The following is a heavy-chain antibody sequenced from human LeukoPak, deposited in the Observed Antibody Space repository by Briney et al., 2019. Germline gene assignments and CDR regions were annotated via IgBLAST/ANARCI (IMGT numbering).Heavy chain of an antibody. V-gene: IGHV3-66*01. CDR2: IYSGGST. Sequence: GGSLRLSCAASGFTVSSNYMSWVRQAPGKGLEWVSVIYSGGSTYYADSVKGRFTISRDNSKNTLYLQMNSLRAEDTAVYYCAKCSSGRGYYYMDVWGKGTTVTVSS. D-gene: IGHD3-10*02. CDR1: GFTVSSNY. J-gene: IGHJ6*03. CDR3: AKCSSGRGYYYMDV.